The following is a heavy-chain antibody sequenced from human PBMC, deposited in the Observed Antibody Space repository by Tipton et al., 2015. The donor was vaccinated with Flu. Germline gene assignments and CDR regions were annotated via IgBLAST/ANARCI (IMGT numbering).Heavy chain of an antibody. CDR1: GASLSSGYSY. V-gene: IGHV4-61*02. CDR3: ARAPTTAVAYI. D-gene: IGHD6-19*01. CDR2: IFTTGST. Sequence: TLSLTCSVSGASLSSGYSYWSWVRQHAGKGLEWIGRIFTTGSTNYNPSLKSRVTISVDTSKNQFSLTLSSVTAADTAVYYCARAPTTAVAYIWGQGTLVTVSS. J-gene: IGHJ4*02.